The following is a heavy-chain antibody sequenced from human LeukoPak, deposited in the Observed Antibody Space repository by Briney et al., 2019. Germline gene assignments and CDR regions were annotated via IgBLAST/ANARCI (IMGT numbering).Heavy chain of an antibody. D-gene: IGHD3-9*01. CDR2: ISSSSSYI. Sequence: PGGSLRLSCAASGFTFSSYSMNWVRQAPGQGLEWVSSISSSSSYIYYADSVKGRFTISRDNAKNSLYLQMNSLRAEDTAVYYCARVGGGALRYFDWLWIDYWGQGTLVTVSS. J-gene: IGHJ4*02. CDR3: ARVGGGALRYFDWLWIDY. CDR1: GFTFSSYS. V-gene: IGHV3-21*01.